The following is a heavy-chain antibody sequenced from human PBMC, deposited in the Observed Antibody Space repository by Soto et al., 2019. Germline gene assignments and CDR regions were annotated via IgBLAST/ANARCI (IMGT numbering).Heavy chain of an antibody. CDR1: GGSISSDGYY. D-gene: IGHD3-22*01. Sequence: SETLSLTCTVSGGSISSDGYYWSWSRQAPGRGLEWIGYIHSSGSIYYNPSLKSRATMSIDTAGNQFSLKVSSVTVADTAVYYCARDLDGLHDDTSGPFPRPGWGQGTLVTVSS. CDR2: IHSSGSI. CDR3: ARDLDGLHDDTSGPFPRPG. V-gene: IGHV4-30-4*01. J-gene: IGHJ1*01.